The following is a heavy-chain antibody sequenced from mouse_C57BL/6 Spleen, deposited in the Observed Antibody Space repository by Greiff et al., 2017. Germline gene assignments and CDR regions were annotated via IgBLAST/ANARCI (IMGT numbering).Heavy chain of an antibody. CDR2: ISYDGSN. CDR3: AREGDSSGLYFDY. Sequence: EVKLQESGPGLVKPSQSLSLTCSVTGYSITSGYYWNWIRQFPGNKLEWMGYISYDGSNNYNPSLKNRISITRDTSKNQFFLKLNSVTTEDTATYYCAREGDSSGLYFDYWGQGTTLTVSS. D-gene: IGHD3-2*02. V-gene: IGHV3-6*01. J-gene: IGHJ2*01. CDR1: GYSITSGYY.